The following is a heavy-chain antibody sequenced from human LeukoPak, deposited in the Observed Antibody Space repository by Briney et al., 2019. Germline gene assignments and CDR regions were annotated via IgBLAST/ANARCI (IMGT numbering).Heavy chain of an antibody. J-gene: IGHJ4*02. CDR1: GYIFTSYQ. CDR3: ARGGYSRPIFDY. D-gene: IGHD5-24*01. CDR2: VNPSGGIT. Sequence: ASVKVSCKASGYIFTSYQMHWVRQAPGQGLEWVGAVNPSGGITTYAQKFQGRVTMTRDTSKSTVYMELSGLRSEDTAAYYCARGGYSRPIFDYWGQGTLVTVSS. V-gene: IGHV1-46*01.